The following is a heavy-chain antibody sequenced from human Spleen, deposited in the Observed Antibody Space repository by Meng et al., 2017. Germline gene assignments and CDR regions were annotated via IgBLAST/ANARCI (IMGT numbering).Heavy chain of an antibody. CDR2: ISGDST. Sequence: GESLKISCAASGFTVSSNEMSWVRQAPGKGLEWVSSISGDSTYYADSGKGRFTISRDNSKNTLYLQMNSLRAEDTAVYYCASTFIAAAGTTPTDYWGQGTLVTVSS. CDR3: ASTFIAAAGTTPTDY. CDR1: GFTVSSNE. D-gene: IGHD6-13*01. J-gene: IGHJ4*02. V-gene: IGHV3-38-3*01.